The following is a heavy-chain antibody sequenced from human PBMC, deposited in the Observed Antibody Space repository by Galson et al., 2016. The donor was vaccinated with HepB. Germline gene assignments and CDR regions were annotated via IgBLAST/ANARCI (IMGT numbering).Heavy chain of an antibody. CDR1: GFTFSSYA. Sequence: SLRLSCAASGFTFSSYAMSWVRQAPGKGLEWVSAISGSGGSTYYADPVKGRFTLSRDNSKNKLYLQMNSLRAEDTAVYYCAKDKWWLQDRFFDSWGQGTPVTVSS. V-gene: IGHV3-23*01. CDR2: ISGSGGST. CDR3: AKDKWWLQDRFFDS. D-gene: IGHD5-24*01. J-gene: IGHJ4*02.